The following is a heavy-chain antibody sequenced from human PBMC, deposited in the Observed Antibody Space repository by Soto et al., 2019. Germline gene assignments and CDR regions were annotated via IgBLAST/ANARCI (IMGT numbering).Heavy chain of an antibody. CDR2: IYSSGNT. CDR3: ARGQRFSDWFDP. V-gene: IGHV4-4*07. D-gene: IGHD3-3*01. J-gene: IGHJ5*02. CDR1: GGTISGYY. Sequence: SETLSLTXSVSGGTISGYYWTWIRQPAGKGLEWIGRIYSSGNTKYNPSLQSRVTMSLDTSNNQFSLRLTSVTAADTAVYYCARGQRFSDWFDPWGQGTLVTVSS.